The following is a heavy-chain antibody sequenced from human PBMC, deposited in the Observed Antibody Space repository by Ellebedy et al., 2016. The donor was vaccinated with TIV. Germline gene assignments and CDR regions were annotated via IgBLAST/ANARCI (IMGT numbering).Heavy chain of an antibody. V-gene: IGHV5-51*01. D-gene: IGHD3-22*01. CDR1: GYSFTSYW. CDR2: IYPGDSDT. Sequence: GESLKISCKGSGYSFTSYWIGWVRQMPGKGLEWMGLIYPGDSDTRYSPSFQGQVTISADKSISTAYLQWSSLKASDTAMYYCARLTYYYDSSVYGAGWPIDYWGQGTLVTVSS. J-gene: IGHJ4*02. CDR3: ARLTYYYDSSVYGAGWPIDY.